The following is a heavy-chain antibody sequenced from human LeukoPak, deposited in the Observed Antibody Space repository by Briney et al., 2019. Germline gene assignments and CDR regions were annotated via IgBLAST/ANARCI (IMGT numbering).Heavy chain of an antibody. CDR1: GGTFSSYA. Sequence: GASVKVSCKASGGTFSSYAISWVRQAPGQGLEWMGGIIPIFGTANYAQKFQGRVTITADESTSTAYMELSSLRSEDTAVYYCARGGGYSYGYFYPYYFDYWGQGTLVTVSS. CDR3: ARGGGYSYGYFYPYYFDY. D-gene: IGHD5-18*01. CDR2: IIPIFGTA. J-gene: IGHJ4*02. V-gene: IGHV1-69*13.